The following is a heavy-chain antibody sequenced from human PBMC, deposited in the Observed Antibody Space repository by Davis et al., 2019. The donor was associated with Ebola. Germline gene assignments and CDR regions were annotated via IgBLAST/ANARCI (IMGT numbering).Heavy chain of an antibody. D-gene: IGHD6-13*01. CDR3: ARDLRGIAAAGTDY. V-gene: IGHV3-21*01. CDR2: ISSSSSYI. J-gene: IGHJ4*02. CDR1: GFTFSSYS. Sequence: PGGSLRLSCAASGFTFSSYSMNWVRQAPGKGLEWVSSISSSSSYIYYADSVKGRFTISRDNAKNSLYLQMNSLRAEDTAVYYCARDLRGIAAAGTDYWGQGTLVTVSS.